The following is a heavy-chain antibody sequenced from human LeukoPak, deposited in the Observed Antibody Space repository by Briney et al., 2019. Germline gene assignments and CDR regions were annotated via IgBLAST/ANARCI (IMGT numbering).Heavy chain of an antibody. CDR1: GFTFSSYG. Sequence: GGSLRLSCAASGFTFSSYGMRWVRQAPGKGLEWVSAISGSGGSTYYADSVKGRFTISRDNSKKTLYLQMNSLRAEDTAIYYCAKDLGEPLFDYWGQGTLVTVSS. V-gene: IGHV3-23*01. J-gene: IGHJ4*02. CDR2: ISGSGGST. CDR3: AKDLGEPLFDY. D-gene: IGHD4-17*01.